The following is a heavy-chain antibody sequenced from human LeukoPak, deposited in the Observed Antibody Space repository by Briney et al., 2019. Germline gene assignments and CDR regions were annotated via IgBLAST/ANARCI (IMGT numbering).Heavy chain of an antibody. CDR1: GYSFTDKY. Sequence: ASVKVSCKASGYSFTDKYLHWVRQAPGQGLEWMGWINPKSGGTNYAQKFQGRVTMTTDTSMTTAHMEVSRLTSDDTAVYYCARRRDERGYKDIFDIWGQGTMVTVSS. J-gene: IGHJ3*02. V-gene: IGHV1-2*02. CDR3: ARRRDERGYKDIFDI. D-gene: IGHD5-18*01. CDR2: INPKSGGT.